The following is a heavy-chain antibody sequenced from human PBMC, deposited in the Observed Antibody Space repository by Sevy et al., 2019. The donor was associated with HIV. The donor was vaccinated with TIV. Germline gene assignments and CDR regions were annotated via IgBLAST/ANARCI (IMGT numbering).Heavy chain of an antibody. J-gene: IGHJ5*02. CDR3: ARPVLYAGGDWFDP. CDR1: GGSISSRSYY. CDR2: IFYSGNT. V-gene: IGHV4-39*01. Sequence: SETLSLTCTVSGGSISSRSYYWGWIRQPPGKGLEWIGSIFYSGNTYYNPSLKSRVTISVDTSKNQFSLKLRSVTAADTAVYFCARPVLYAGGDWFDPWGQGTLVTVSS. D-gene: IGHD2-8*02.